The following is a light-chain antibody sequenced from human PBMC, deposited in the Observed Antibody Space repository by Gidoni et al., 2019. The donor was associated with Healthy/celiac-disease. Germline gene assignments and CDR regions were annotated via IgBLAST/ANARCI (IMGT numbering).Light chain of an antibody. CDR2: EVS. CDR1: SSDVGGYNY. V-gene: IGLV2-14*01. CDR3: SSYTSSSTLV. J-gene: IGLJ2*01. Sequence: QSALTQPASVSGSPGQSITISCTGTSSDVGGYNYVSWYQQHPGKAPKLMIYEVSNRPSGVSNRFSGSKYGNTASLTISGLQAEDEADYYYSSYTSSSTLVFGGGTKLTVL.